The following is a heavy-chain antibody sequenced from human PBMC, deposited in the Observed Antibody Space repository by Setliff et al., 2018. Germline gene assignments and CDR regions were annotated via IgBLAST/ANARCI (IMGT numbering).Heavy chain of an antibody. Sequence: PSETLSLTCTVSGDSISGAKYYWSWIRQSAGKGLECIGRIYTDGSTKYNPSLNSRVALSIDTSKNQFSLRLSSVTAADTAVYFCARVTGFLYMDDWGKGTTVTVSS. CDR2: IYTDGST. J-gene: IGHJ6*03. D-gene: IGHD3-3*01. V-gene: IGHV4-61*02. CDR1: GDSISGAKYY. CDR3: ARVTGFLYMDD.